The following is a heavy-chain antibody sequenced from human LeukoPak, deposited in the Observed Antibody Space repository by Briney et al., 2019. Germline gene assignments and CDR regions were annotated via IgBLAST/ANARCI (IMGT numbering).Heavy chain of an antibody. Sequence: KPSETLSLTCTVSGGSISSNSYYWGWIRQPPGEGLEWIGYIYYSGSTKYNPSLKSRVTISVDTSKNQFSLKLSSVTAADTAVYYCARHECSGGSCSFDYWGRGTLVTVSS. CDR3: ARHECSGGSCSFDY. CDR2: IYYSGST. D-gene: IGHD2-15*01. J-gene: IGHJ4*02. CDR1: GGSISSNSYY. V-gene: IGHV4-61*05.